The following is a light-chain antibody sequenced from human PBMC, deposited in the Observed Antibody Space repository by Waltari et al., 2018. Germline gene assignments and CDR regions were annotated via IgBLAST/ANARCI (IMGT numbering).Light chain of an antibody. CDR2: PDN. J-gene: IGLJ2*01. V-gene: IGLV3-1*01. CDR3: QAWDSNIVI. CDR1: KLGDKY. Sequence: SYELTQPPSVSVSPGQTATITCSGNKLGDKYACRYQRRPGQAPLLVIYPDNKRPSGIPDRYSGSNSGNTATLTITGTQPIDEADYYCQAWDSNIVIFGGGTKLTVL.